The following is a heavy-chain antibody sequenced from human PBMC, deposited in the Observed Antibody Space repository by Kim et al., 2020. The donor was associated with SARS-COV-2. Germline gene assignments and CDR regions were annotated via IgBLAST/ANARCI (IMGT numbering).Heavy chain of an antibody. J-gene: IGHJ4*02. CDR1: GFTFDDYA. D-gene: IGHD3-10*01. CDR3: AKEGIWFGELLPDY. V-gene: IGHV3-43*02. CDR2: ISGDGGST. Sequence: GGSLRLSCAASGFTFDDYAMHWVRQAPGKGLEWVSLISGDGGSTYYADSVKGRFTISRDNSKNSLYLQMNSLRTEDTALYYCAKEGIWFGELLPDYWGQGTLVTVSS.